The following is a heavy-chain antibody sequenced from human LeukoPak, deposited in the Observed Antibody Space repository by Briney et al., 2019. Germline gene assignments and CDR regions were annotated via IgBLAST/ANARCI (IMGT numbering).Heavy chain of an antibody. CDR3: AKVSEWLGHYYYYYYMDV. CDR1: GFTFSNYN. V-gene: IGHV3-23*01. Sequence: GGSLRLSCAASGFTFSNYNMNWVRQAPGKGLEWVSAISGSGGSTYYADSVKGRFTISRDNSKNTLYLQMNSLRAEDTAVYYCAKVSEWLGHYYYYYYMDVWGKGTTVTVSS. J-gene: IGHJ6*03. CDR2: ISGSGGST. D-gene: IGHD6-19*01.